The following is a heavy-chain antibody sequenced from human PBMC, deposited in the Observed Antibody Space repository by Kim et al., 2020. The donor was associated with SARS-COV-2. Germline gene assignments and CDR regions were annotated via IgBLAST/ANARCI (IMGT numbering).Heavy chain of an antibody. D-gene: IGHD3-3*01. CDR2: IKTDGSTT. CDR3: XRDXGWLLYDY. V-gene: IGHV3-74*01. CDR1: GFTFSSYW. J-gene: IGHJ4*02. Sequence: GGSLRLSCAASGFTFSSYWMHWVRQAPGKGLVWVSRIKTDGSTTIYADXXKGXXPXXRDXXXXTLYLQMNSLRAEDTXXXXXXRDXGWLLYDYXGQGXXVT.